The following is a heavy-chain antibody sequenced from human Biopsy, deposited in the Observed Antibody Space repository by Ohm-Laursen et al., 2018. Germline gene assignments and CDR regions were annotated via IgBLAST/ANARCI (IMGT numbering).Heavy chain of an antibody. V-gene: IGHV3-30*18. Sequence: SLRLSCTASGFTFTNYGMQWVRQAPGKGLEWVAFIFYDGSNIYYADSVKGRFTISRDNSRDTLYLQMISLRAEDTAVYYCAKDRYNYTPCGGFSMDVWGQGTTVTVSS. CDR1: GFTFTNYG. CDR2: IFYDGSNI. D-gene: IGHD5-18*01. CDR3: AKDRYNYTPCGGFSMDV. J-gene: IGHJ6*02.